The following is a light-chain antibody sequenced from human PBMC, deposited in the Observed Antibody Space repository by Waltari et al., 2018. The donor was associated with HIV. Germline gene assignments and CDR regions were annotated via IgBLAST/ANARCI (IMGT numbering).Light chain of an antibody. CDR2: VVN. CDR1: NSDIGSYNR. V-gene: IGLV2-18*02. CDR3: SSYTTTTARV. J-gene: IGLJ1*01. Sequence: QPALPQTLAVSGSPGQSVTLYCTGPNSDIGSYNRVCWYHQTPGTAPKLMIYVVNCRPSGVPDRFSGSKSGNTASLTISGLQAEDEGDYYCSSYTTTTARVFGTGTKVTVL.